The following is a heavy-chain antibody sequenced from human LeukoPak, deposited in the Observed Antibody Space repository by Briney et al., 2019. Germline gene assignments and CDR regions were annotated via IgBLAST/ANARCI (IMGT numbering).Heavy chain of an antibody. D-gene: IGHD3-22*01. J-gene: IGHJ1*01. CDR3: ARAMDSSGYYLQH. V-gene: IGHV1-46*01. Sequence: ASVTVSCKSSGYTFTDYYVHWVRQAPGQGLEWMGIINPSGGSTIYAQKFQGRVTMTRDMSTSTVYMELSSLRSEDAAVYYCARAMDSSGYYLQHWGQGTLVTVSS. CDR1: GYTFTDYY. CDR2: INPSGGST.